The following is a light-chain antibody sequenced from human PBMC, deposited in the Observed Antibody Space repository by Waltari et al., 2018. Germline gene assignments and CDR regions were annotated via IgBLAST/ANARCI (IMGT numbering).Light chain of an antibody. CDR2: GAS. J-gene: IGKJ1*01. CDR1: QSVSRT. Sequence: EIVLTQSPGTLSLSPGERATLSCRASQSVSRTLAWYQQKPDQAPRLLIYGASSRATGIPDRFGGSGSGTDFSLTISRLEPEDFAVYYCQHYVRLPATFGQGTKVEIK. V-gene: IGKV3-20*01. CDR3: QHYVRLPAT.